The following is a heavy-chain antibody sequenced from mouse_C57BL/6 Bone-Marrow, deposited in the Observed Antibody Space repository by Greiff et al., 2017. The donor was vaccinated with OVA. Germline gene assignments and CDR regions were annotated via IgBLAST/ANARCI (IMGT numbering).Heavy chain of an antibody. Sequence: VQLVESGAELVKPGASVKISCKASGYAFSSYWMNWVKQRPGKGLEWIGQIYPGDGDTNYNGKFKGKATLTADKSSSTAYMQLSSLTSEDSAVYFCAREPLGSSYVQYFDVWGTGTTVTVSS. V-gene: IGHV1-80*01. CDR3: AREPLGSSYVQYFDV. D-gene: IGHD1-1*01. CDR2: IYPGDGDT. J-gene: IGHJ1*03. CDR1: GYAFSSYW.